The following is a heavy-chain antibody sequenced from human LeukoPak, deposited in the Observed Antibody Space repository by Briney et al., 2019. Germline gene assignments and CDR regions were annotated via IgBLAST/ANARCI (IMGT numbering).Heavy chain of an antibody. D-gene: IGHD3-16*01. J-gene: IGHJ4*02. V-gene: IGHV1-69*13. CDR3: ARGDYTYYFDY. CDR1: GGTFSNYA. Sequence: GASVKVSCKASGGTFSNYAISWVRQAPGQGLAWMGGIIPIFGTANYAQKFQGRVTITADESTSTAYMELSSLRSEDTAVYYCARGDYTYYFDYWGQGTLVTVSS. CDR2: IIPIFGTA.